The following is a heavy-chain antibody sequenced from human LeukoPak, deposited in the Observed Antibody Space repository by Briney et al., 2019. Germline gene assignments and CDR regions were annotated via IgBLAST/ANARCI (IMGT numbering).Heavy chain of an antibody. V-gene: IGHV3-30*02. CDR2: IWYDGNKK. D-gene: IGHD2-2*01. Sequence: GGSLRLSCAASGFTFSSYGIYWVRQAPGKGLEWVTIIWYDGNKKYYADSVKGRFTISRDNSKNTLYLQMNSLRAEDTAVYYCAKDGGCSSTSCSWGYYYYGMDVWGQGTTVTVSS. J-gene: IGHJ6*02. CDR3: AKDGGCSSTSCSWGYYYYGMDV. CDR1: GFTFSSYG.